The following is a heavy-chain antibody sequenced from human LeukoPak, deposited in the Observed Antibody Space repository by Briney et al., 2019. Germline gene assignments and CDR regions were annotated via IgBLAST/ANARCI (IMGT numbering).Heavy chain of an antibody. Sequence: GGSLRLSCAASGFTLSQYWMSWVRQAPGKGLEGVANIKHDGSEKQDGSEKNYVDSVKGRFTISRDNAKNSLYLQMNSLRAEDTAVYYRARSGRGVDSFYFYMDVWGKGTTVTVSS. J-gene: IGHJ6*03. CDR2: IKHDGSEKQDGSEK. V-gene: IGHV3-7*01. D-gene: IGHD3-10*01. CDR1: GFTLSQYW. CDR3: ARSGRGVDSFYFYMDV.